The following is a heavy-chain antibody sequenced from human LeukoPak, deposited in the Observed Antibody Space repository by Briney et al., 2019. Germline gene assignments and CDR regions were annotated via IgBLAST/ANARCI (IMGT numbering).Heavy chain of an antibody. V-gene: IGHV3-23*01. D-gene: IGHD6-13*01. CDR3: AKDYLGSSYAFDV. J-gene: IGHJ3*01. CDR2: ISAGGGST. Sequence: PGGSLRLSCAASGFTFSSSAMSWVRQVPGKGLEWVSGISAGGGSTSYADSVRGRFTISRDSSKNTLYMQMNSLRAEDTAVYYCAKDYLGSSYAFDVWGQGTMVTVSS. CDR1: GFTFSSSA.